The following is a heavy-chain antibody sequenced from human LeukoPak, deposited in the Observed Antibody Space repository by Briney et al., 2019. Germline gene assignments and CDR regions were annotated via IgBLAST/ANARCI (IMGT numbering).Heavy chain of an antibody. Sequence: GGSLRLSCAASGFTFSSYEMNWVRQAPGKGLEWVSYISSSGSTIYYADSVKGRFTISRDNAKNSLYLQMNSLRAEDMALYYCAKDIGAYYYDSSGYAFDIWGQGTMVTVSS. CDR2: ISSSGSTI. D-gene: IGHD3-22*01. V-gene: IGHV3-48*03. J-gene: IGHJ3*02. CDR1: GFTFSSYE. CDR3: AKDIGAYYYDSSGYAFDI.